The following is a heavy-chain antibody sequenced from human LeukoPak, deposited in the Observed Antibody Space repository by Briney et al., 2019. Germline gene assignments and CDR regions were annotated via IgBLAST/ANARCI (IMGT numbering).Heavy chain of an antibody. V-gene: IGHV3-30*03. Sequence: GGSLRLSCTASGFTFSSYGMHWVRQAPGKGLEWVAVISYDGSNKYYADFVKGRFTISRDNAKNTLYLQMNSQRAEDTAVYYCVNYCSSSCCYSSLSDYWGQDTLVTVSS. D-gene: IGHD2-2*01. CDR2: ISYDGSNK. CDR1: GFTFSSYG. J-gene: IGHJ4*02. CDR3: VNYCSSSCCYSSLSDY.